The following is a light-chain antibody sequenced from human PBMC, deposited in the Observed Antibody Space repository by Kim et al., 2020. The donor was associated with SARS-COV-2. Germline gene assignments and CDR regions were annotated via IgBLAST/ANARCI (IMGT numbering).Light chain of an antibody. V-gene: IGLV3-19*01. J-gene: IGLJ2*01. Sequence: SSELTQDPAVSVALGQTVRITCQGDSLRSYYASWYQQKSGQAPLLVIYGKNNRPSGTPDRFSGSTSGNTASLTITGAQAEDEADYYCNSRDSSGTVVFGG. CDR3: NSRDSSGTVV. CDR1: SLRSYY. CDR2: GKN.